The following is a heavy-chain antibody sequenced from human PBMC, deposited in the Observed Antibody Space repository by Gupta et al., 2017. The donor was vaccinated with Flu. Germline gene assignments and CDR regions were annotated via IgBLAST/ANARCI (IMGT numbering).Heavy chain of an antibody. Sequence: QVQLQESAPGLGQPSETLSLTCTSSGCSITCYYWSWIRQPPGKGLEFIGYVYFSANTNYNPSLKSRVTISLDTSKNQFSLRLRSVTAADTAVYYCARSVDYYYGMDVWGQGTTVTVSS. J-gene: IGHJ6*02. V-gene: IGHV4-59*01. CDR1: GCSITCYY. CDR3: ARSVDYYYGMDV. CDR2: VYFSANT.